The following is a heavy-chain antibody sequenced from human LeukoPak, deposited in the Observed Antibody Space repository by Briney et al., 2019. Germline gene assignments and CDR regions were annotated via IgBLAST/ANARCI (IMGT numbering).Heavy chain of an antibody. J-gene: IGHJ4*02. V-gene: IGHV5-51*01. CDR1: GYRFTSYW. CDR3: AIGGDSTTSCYRCFDY. Sequence: GESLQISCQGSGYRFTSYWIGWVRQMPGKGLEWMGLIYPDDSDTRYSPSFQGQVTISADKSISTAYLQWSSLKASDTATYYCAIGGDSTTSCYRCFDYWGQGTLVTLSS. D-gene: IGHD2-2*02. CDR2: IYPDDSDT.